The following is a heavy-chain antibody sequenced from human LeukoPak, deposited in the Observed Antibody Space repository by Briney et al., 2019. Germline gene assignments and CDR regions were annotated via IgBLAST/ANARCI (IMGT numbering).Heavy chain of an antibody. J-gene: IGHJ6*02. CDR1: GFTFSSYS. V-gene: IGHV3-21*04. Sequence: GGSLRLSCAASGFTFSSYSMNWVRQAPGKGLEWVSSISSSSSYIYYADSVKGRFTISRDNAKNSLYLQMNSLRAEDTAVYYCARGRFLGGMDVWGQGATVTVSS. CDR3: ARGRFLGGMDV. D-gene: IGHD3-16*01. CDR2: ISSSSSYI.